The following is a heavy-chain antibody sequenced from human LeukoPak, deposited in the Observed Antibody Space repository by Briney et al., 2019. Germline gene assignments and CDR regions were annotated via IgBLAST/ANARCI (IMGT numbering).Heavy chain of an antibody. CDR3: ARSGGAFDY. J-gene: IGHJ4*02. Sequence: ASVKVSCKASGYTITNYGFNWVRQAPGQGLEWMGWISVYNGNTNYAQKFQGRVTMTTDTSTSTAYMEVRSLRSDDTAVYYCARSGGAFDYWGQGTLVTVCS. CDR2: ISVYNGNT. V-gene: IGHV1-18*01. CDR1: GYTITNYG. D-gene: IGHD3-10*01.